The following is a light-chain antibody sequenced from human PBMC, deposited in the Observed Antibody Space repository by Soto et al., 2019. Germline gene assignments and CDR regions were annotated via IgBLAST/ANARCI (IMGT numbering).Light chain of an antibody. V-gene: IGLV2-14*01. CDR2: EVS. CDR3: SSSTSSRPYV. J-gene: IGLJ1*01. Sequence: QSALTQPASVSGSPGQSITISCTGTSSDVGGYNYVSWYQQHPGKAPKLMIYEVSNRPSGVSNRFSGSKSGNTASLTISGLQAEDEADYYCSSSTSSRPYVFGTGTKVTVL. CDR1: SSDVGGYNY.